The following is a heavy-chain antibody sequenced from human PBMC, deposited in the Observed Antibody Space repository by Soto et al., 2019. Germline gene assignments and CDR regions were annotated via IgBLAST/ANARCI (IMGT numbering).Heavy chain of an antibody. V-gene: IGHV4-4*02. CDR3: ARGDYYGSVSKPTFLDY. J-gene: IGHJ4*02. CDR1: GGSISSSNW. CDR2: IYHSGST. Sequence: QVQLQESGPGLVKPSGPLSLTCAVSGGSISSSNWWSWVRQPPGKGLEWIGEIYHSGSTNYNTSLKSRVTISVDKSKNQFSLKLSSVTAADTAVYYCARGDYYGSVSKPTFLDYWGQGTLVTVSS. D-gene: IGHD3-10*01.